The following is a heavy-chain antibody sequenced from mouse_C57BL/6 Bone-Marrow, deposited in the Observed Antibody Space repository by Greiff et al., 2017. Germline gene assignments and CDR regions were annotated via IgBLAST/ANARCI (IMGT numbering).Heavy chain of an antibody. CDR1: GFTFSDYG. D-gene: IGHD2-1*01. CDR3: ATYGKGLYAMDY. J-gene: IGHJ4*01. CDR2: ISSGSSTI. V-gene: IGHV5-17*01. Sequence: EVKLMESGGGLVKPGGSLKLSCAASGFTFSDYGMHWVRQAPEKGLEWVAYISSGSSTIYYADTVKGRFTISRDNAKNTLFLQMTSLRSEDTAMYYCATYGKGLYAMDYWGQGTSATVAS.